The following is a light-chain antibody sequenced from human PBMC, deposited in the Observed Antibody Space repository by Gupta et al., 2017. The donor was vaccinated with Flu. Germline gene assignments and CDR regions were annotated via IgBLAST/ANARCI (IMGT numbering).Light chain of an antibody. CDR1: QSRLHRNGYNY. CDR3: RQALQVPLT. Sequence: VTPGEPASISCRSSQSRLHRNGYNYLDWYLQKPGQSPQLLIYLGSDRASGVPDRFSGSGSGTXFTLKIXRVEAEDVGVYYCRQALQVPLTFGXGTKVEIK. CDR2: LGS. V-gene: IGKV2-28*01. J-gene: IGKJ4*01.